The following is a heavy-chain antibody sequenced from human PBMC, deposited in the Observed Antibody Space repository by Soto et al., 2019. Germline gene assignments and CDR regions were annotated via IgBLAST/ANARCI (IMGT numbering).Heavy chain of an antibody. CDR1: GGTFSSYA. CDR3: AAGGPPRIVGARRGAFDI. V-gene: IGHV1-69*01. CDR2: IIPIFGTA. Sequence: QVQLVQSGAEVKKPGSSVKVSCTASGGTFSSYAISWVRQAPGQGLEWMGGIIPIFGTANYARKFQGRVTITADESTSTAYMELSSLRSEDTAVYYCAAGGPPRIVGARRGAFDIWGQGTMVTVSS. D-gene: IGHD1-26*01. J-gene: IGHJ3*02.